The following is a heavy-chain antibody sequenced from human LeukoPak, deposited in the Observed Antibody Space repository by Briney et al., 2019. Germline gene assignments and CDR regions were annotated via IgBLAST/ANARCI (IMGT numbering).Heavy chain of an antibody. CDR1: GGSFSGYY. J-gene: IGHJ4*02. Sequence: PSETLSLTCAVYGGSFSGYYWSWIRQPPGKGLEWIGEINHSGSTNYNPSLKSRVTISVDTSKNQFSLKLSSVTAADTAVYYCARATPKGYYGSGSYSAFDYWGQGPRSPSPQ. D-gene: IGHD3-10*01. V-gene: IGHV4-34*01. CDR2: INHSGST. CDR3: ARATPKGYYGSGSYSAFDY.